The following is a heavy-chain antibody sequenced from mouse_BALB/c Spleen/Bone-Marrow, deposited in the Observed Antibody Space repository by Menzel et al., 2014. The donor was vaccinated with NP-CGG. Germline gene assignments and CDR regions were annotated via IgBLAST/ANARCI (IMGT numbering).Heavy chain of an antibody. CDR1: GITFSNYG. D-gene: IGHD2-12*01. CDR3: ARVAYYNVYFDY. V-gene: IGHV5-6-3*01. Sequence: EVKLVESGGGLVQPGGSLKLSCAASGITFSNYGMPWIRQTPDKRLELVATINGNGGSSYYPDSVRGRFTISRDNAKNALYLQMSSLKSEDTAMYYCARVAYYNVYFDYLSQGTTLTVSS. CDR2: INGNGGSS. J-gene: IGHJ2*01.